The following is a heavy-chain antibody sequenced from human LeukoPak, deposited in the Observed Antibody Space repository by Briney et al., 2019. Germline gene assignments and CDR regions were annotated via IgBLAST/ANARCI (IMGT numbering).Heavy chain of an antibody. J-gene: IGHJ4*02. D-gene: IGHD3-3*01. Sequence: PGGSLRLSCAASGFTFSSYSMNWVRQAPGKGLEWVSSISSSSSYIYYTDSVKGRFTISRDNAKNSLYLQMNSLSAEDTAVYYCARGTKIFGAAGYWGQGTLVTVSS. CDR2: ISSSSSYI. CDR3: ARGTKIFGAAGY. V-gene: IGHV3-21*01. CDR1: GFTFSSYS.